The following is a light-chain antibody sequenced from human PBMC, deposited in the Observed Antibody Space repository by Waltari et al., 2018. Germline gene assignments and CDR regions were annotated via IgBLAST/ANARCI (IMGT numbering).Light chain of an antibody. V-gene: IGKV1-39*01. J-gene: IGKJ5*01. CDR1: QPIVTY. Sequence: DIQLPQSPSSLSACVGDRVTITCRASQPIVTYLNWYQQKPGQAPKLLIYAAPTLQRGVPSRFSGSGSGTDFTLAINSVQPDDFATYFCQQTSSAPFTFGRGTRLDFK. CDR3: QQTSSAPFT. CDR2: AAP.